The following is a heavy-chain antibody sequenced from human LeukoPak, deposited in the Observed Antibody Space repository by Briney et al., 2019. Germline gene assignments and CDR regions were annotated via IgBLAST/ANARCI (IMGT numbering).Heavy chain of an antibody. J-gene: IGHJ4*02. CDR3: ARDLRYFDWVDY. D-gene: IGHD3-9*01. Sequence: GGSLRLSCAAFGFTFSSYAMHWVRQAPGKGLEWVAVISYDGSNKYYADSVKGRFTISRDNSKNTLYLQMNSLRAEDTAVYYCARDLRYFDWVDYWGQGTLVTVSS. V-gene: IGHV3-30-3*01. CDR1: GFTFSSYA. CDR2: ISYDGSNK.